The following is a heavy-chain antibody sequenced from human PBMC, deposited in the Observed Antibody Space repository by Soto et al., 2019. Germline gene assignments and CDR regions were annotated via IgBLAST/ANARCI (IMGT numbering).Heavy chain of an antibody. CDR3: ASGIQLWLRRINNGYSG. CDR1: GGTFSTYA. J-gene: IGHJ4*02. V-gene: IGHV1-69*14. Sequence: QVQLVQSGAEVKKPESSVKVSCKAPGGTFSTYAISWVRQAPGQGLEWMGGIIPMFGTANYAQRFQDRVTXPXXKSTNTVYLELSSLRSEDTAVYFCASGIQLWLRRINNGYSGWGQGTLVTVSS. CDR2: IIPMFGTA. D-gene: IGHD5-12*01.